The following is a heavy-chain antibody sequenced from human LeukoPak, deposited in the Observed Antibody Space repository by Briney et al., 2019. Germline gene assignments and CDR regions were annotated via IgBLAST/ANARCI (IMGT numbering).Heavy chain of an antibody. V-gene: IGHV4-39*07. D-gene: IGHD3-22*01. CDR1: GGSISSSSYY. Sequence: SETLSLTCTVSGGSISSSSYYWGWIRQPPGKGLEWIGSIYYSGSTSYSPSLKSRVTISVDTSKNQFSLKLSSVTAADTAVYYCARAYYYDSSGYIGDFDYWGQGTLVTVSS. CDR2: IYYSGST. CDR3: ARAYYYDSSGYIGDFDY. J-gene: IGHJ4*02.